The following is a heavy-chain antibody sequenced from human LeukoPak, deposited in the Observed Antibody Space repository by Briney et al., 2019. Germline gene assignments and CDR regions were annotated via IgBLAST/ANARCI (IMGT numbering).Heavy chain of an antibody. CDR1: GGSISSYY. CDR3: AGGGSGSYSDY. CDR2: IYYSGST. Sequence: RPSETLSLTCTVSGGSISSYYWSWIRQPPGKGLEWIGYIYYSGSTNYNPSLKSRVTISVDTSKNQFSLKLSSVTAADTAVYYCAGGGSGSYSDYWGQGTLVTVSS. D-gene: IGHD3-10*01. V-gene: IGHV4-59*01. J-gene: IGHJ4*02.